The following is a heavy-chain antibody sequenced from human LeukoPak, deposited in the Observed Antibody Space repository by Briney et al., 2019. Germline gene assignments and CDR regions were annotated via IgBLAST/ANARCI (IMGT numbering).Heavy chain of an antibody. CDR2: IKQDGSEK. V-gene: IGHV3-7*01. CDR3: ARDNRYYYDSSGTGDAFDI. J-gene: IGHJ3*02. CDR1: GFTFSSYW. D-gene: IGHD3-22*01. Sequence: PSGGSLRLSCAASGFTFSSYWMSWVRQAPGKGLEWVANIKQDGSEKYYVDSVKGRFTISRDNAKNSLYLQMNSLRAEDTAVYYCARDNRYYYDSSGTGDAFDIWGQGIMVTVSS.